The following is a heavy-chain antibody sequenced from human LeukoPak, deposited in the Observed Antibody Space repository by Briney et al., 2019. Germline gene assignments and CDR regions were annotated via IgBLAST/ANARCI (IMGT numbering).Heavy chain of an antibody. V-gene: IGHV1-69*05. J-gene: IGHJ6*03. Sequence: ASVKVSCKASGGTFSSYAISWVRQAPGQGLEWMGGIIPIFGTANYAQKFQGGVTITTDKSTSTAYMELSSLRSEDTAVYYCAREINWNYANYYYYMDVWGKGTTVTVSS. D-gene: IGHD1-7*01. CDR1: GGTFSSYA. CDR3: AREINWNYANYYYYMDV. CDR2: IIPIFGTA.